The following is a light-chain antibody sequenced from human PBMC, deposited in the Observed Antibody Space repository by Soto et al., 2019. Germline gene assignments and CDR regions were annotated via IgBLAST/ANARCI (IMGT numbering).Light chain of an antibody. CDR1: QGINSN. J-gene: IGKJ4*01. V-gene: IGKV1-9*01. CDR2: AAS. Sequence: IQLTQSPSSLSASVGDRVTITCRASQGINSNLAWYQQKPGKAPKLLIYAASTLQSGVPSRFSGSGSGAGFTLTISSLQPEEFATYYCQQFKIYPLTFGGGTKVQIK. CDR3: QQFKIYPLT.